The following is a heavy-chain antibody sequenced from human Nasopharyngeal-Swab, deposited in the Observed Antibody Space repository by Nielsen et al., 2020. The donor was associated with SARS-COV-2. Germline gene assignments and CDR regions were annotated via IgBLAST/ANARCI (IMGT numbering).Heavy chain of an antibody. V-gene: IGHV3-7*01. J-gene: IGHJ6*02. CDR2: IKEDGSEK. D-gene: IGHD2-15*01. CDR3: ARDTYCSGGTCYGYGMAV. CDR1: GFTFSSYW. Sequence: GESLKISCVASGFTFSSYWMSWVRQAPGKGLEWVANIKEDGSEKSYVDSVKGRFTISRDNAKNSLYLQMNSLRADDTALYYCARDTYCSGGTCYGYGMAVWGQGTTVTVSS.